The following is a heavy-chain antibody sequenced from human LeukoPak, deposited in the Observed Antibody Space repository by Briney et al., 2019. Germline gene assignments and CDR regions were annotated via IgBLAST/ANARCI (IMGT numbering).Heavy chain of an antibody. D-gene: IGHD3-10*01. Sequence: GGSLRLSCAASGFTFSSYAMSWVRQAPGKGLEWVSGISSIGGSTFYADSVKGRFTIYRDNAKSSLYLQMNSLRGEDTAVYYCARARYGSGGYFFDFWGQGTLVTVSS. J-gene: IGHJ4*02. CDR2: ISSIGGST. V-gene: IGHV3-23*01. CDR1: GFTFSSYA. CDR3: ARARYGSGGYFFDF.